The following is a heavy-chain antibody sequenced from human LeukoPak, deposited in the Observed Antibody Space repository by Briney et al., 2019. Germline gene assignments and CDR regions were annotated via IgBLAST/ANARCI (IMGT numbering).Heavy chain of an antibody. CDR2: ISYDGSNK. CDR1: GFTFSSYA. CDR3: ARDGTNDYGDYDYYYYMDV. V-gene: IGHV3-30*01. J-gene: IGHJ6*03. D-gene: IGHD4-17*01. Sequence: GGSLRLSCAASGFTFSSYAMHWVRQAPGKGLEWVAVISYDGSNKYYADSVKSRFTISRDNSKNTLYLQMNSLRAEDTAVYYCARDGTNDYGDYDYYYYMDVWGKGTTVTVSS.